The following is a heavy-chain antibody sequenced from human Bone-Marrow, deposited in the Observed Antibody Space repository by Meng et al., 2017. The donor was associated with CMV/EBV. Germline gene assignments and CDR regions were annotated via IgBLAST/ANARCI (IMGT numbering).Heavy chain of an antibody. Sequence: ASVKVSCKASGYTFTGYYMHWVRQAPGQGLEWMGWINPNSGGTNYAQKFQGRVTMTRDTSISTVYMELSSLRSEDTAVYYCARSLVGATTAFDIWVQGTMVTVSS. D-gene: IGHD1-26*01. CDR3: ARSLVGATTAFDI. CDR1: GYTFTGYY. V-gene: IGHV1-2*02. J-gene: IGHJ3*02. CDR2: INPNSGGT.